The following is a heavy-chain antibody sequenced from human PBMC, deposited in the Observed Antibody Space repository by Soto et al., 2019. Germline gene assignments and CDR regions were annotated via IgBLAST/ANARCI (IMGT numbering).Heavy chain of an antibody. CDR3: ARGDYDILTGYYIDY. Sequence: SETLSMIRTVSGGSISSYYWSWIRQPAGKGLAGIGYIDYSGSTNYNPSLKSRVTISVDTSKNQFSLKLSSVTAADTAVYYCARGDYDILTGYYIDYWGQGTLVTVSS. V-gene: IGHV4-59*08. J-gene: IGHJ4*02. CDR1: GGSISSYY. D-gene: IGHD3-9*01. CDR2: IDYSGST.